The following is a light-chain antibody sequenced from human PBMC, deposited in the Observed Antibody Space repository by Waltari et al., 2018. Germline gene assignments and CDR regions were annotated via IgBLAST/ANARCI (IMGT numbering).Light chain of an antibody. J-gene: IGLJ3*02. CDR1: HSNIGNNY. V-gene: IGLV1-51*02. CDR2: ENN. CDR3: GSWDDSLSSSWI. Sequence: QSVLTQPPSVSASPGQRVTISCSGGHSNIGNNYVSWYLQLPRTAPKLLIYENNRRPSAIPVRFSGSKSGTSATLVITGVQAGDEADYYCGSWDDSLSSSWIFGGGTKLTVL.